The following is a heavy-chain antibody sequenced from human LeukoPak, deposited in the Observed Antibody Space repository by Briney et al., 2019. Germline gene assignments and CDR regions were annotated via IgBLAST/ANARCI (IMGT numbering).Heavy chain of an antibody. CDR3: ARVLEDSSGYLDY. CDR2: ISSSSSYI. J-gene: IGHJ4*02. V-gene: IGHV3-21*01. D-gene: IGHD3-22*01. CDR1: GFTFSSYS. Sequence: GGSLRLSCAASGFTFSSYSMNWVRQAPGKGLEWVSSISSSSSYIYYADSVKGRFTISRDNAKNSLYLQMNSLRAEDTAVYYCARVLEDSSGYLDYWGQGTLVTVSS.